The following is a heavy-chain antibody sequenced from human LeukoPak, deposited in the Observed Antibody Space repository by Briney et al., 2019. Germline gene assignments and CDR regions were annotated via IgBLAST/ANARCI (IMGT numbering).Heavy chain of an antibody. V-gene: IGHV4-39*07. CDR1: GGSISSSSYY. J-gene: IGHJ4*02. CDR3: ARGRGYSFDRLDY. CDR2: INHSGST. Sequence: SETLSLTCTVSGGSISSSSYYWGWIRQPPGKGLEWIGEINHSGSTNYNPSLKSRVTISVDTSKNQFSLKLSSVTAADTAVYYCARGRGYSFDRLDYWGQGTLVTVSS. D-gene: IGHD5-18*01.